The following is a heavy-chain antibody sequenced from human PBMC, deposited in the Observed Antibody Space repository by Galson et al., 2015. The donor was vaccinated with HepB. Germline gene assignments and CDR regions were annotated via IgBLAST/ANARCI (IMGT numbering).Heavy chain of an antibody. CDR2: ISSSSSTI. V-gene: IGHV3-48*01. Sequence: SLRLSCAASGFTFSSYSMNWVRQAPGKGLEWVSYISSSSSTIYYADSVKGRFTISRDNAKNSLYLQMNSLRAEDTAVYYCARDPEDYGGNSESRLYWGQGTLVTVSS. J-gene: IGHJ4*02. CDR3: ARDPEDYGGNSESRLY. CDR1: GFTFSSYS. D-gene: IGHD4-23*01.